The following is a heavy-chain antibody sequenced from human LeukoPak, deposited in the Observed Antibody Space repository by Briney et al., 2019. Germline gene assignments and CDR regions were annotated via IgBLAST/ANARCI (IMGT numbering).Heavy chain of an antibody. V-gene: IGHV1-69*01. CDR1: GGTFSSYA. D-gene: IGHD3-10*01. CDR2: IIPIFGTA. Sequence: ASVKVSCKASGGTFSSYAISWVRQAPGEGLEWMGGIIPIFGTANYAQKFQGRVTITADESTSTAYMELSSLRSEDAAVYYCARSNYYGSGSYLFFDYWGQGTLVTVSS. J-gene: IGHJ4*02. CDR3: ARSNYYGSGSYLFFDY.